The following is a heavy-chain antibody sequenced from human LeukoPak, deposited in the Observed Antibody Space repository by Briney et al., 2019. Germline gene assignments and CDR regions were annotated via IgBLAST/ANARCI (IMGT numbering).Heavy chain of an antibody. J-gene: IGHJ6*04. CDR1: GFTFNDYW. Sequence: GGTLRLSCAASGFTFNDYWMSWVRQAPGKGLEWVASIKQDGGEKRYVDSVKGRFTVSRDNAMNTLYLQMHSLRAEDTALYFCARGYGADVWGKGTMVTVSS. V-gene: IGHV3-7*04. CDR3: ARGYGADV. CDR2: IKQDGGEK.